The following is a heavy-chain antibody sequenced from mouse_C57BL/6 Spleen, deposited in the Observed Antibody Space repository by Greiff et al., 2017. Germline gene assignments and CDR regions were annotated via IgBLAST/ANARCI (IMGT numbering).Heavy chain of an antibody. CDR2: ISSGGSYT. CDR1: GFTFSSYG. J-gene: IGHJ3*01. D-gene: IGHD1-1*01. CDR3: ASHCLGDYCWFAY. Sequence: EVMLVESGGDLVKPGGSLKLSCAASGFTFSSYGMSWVRQTPDKRLEWVATISSGGSYTYYPDSVKGRFTFSRDTAKNTLYLQMSSLNSDDTASDDCASHCLGDYCWFAYWGQGTLVTVSA. V-gene: IGHV5-6*01.